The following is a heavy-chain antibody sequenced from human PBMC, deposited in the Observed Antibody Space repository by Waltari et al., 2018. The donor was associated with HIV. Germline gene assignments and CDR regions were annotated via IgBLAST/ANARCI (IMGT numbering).Heavy chain of an antibody. CDR1: GFIFTDFA. Sequence: QLLDSGGGLVEPGGSLRLPCGASGFIFTDFAMDWVRQAPGKGVEWVSAIRGGGETFYADSVKGRFTISRDNSKNTLYLQMNSLRADDAAVYYCVKDSGRAADVFDLWGQGTMVTVSS. V-gene: IGHV3-23*01. J-gene: IGHJ3*01. CDR2: IRGGGET. CDR3: VKDSGRAADVFDL. D-gene: IGHD3-10*01.